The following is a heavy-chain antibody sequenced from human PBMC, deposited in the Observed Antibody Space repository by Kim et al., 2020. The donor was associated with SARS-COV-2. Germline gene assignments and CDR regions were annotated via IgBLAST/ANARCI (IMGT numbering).Heavy chain of an antibody. CDR2: INHSGST. J-gene: IGHJ5*02. Sequence: SETLSLTCAVYGGSFSGYYWSWIRQPPGKGLEWIGEINHSGSTNYNPSLKSRVTISVDTSKNQFSLKLSSVTAADTAVYYCARDRPTRYCSSTSCYGGPTYYYGSAPLRWFDPWGQGTLVTVSS. CDR3: ARDRPTRYCSSTSCYGGPTYYYGSAPLRWFDP. D-gene: IGHD2-2*01. V-gene: IGHV4-34*01. CDR1: GGSFSGYY.